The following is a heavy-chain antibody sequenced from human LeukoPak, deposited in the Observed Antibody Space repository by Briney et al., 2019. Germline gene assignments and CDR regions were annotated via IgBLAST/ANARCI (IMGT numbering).Heavy chain of an antibody. Sequence: SETLSLTCAVYGGSFSGYYWSWIRQPPGKGLEWIGEINHGGSTNYNPSLKSRVTISVDTSKNQFSLKLSSVTAADTAVYYCARSRALGGSTGIYYFDYWGQGTLVTVSS. V-gene: IGHV4-34*01. CDR3: ARSRALGGSTGIYYFDY. J-gene: IGHJ4*02. D-gene: IGHD2-15*01. CDR2: INHGGST. CDR1: GGSFSGYY.